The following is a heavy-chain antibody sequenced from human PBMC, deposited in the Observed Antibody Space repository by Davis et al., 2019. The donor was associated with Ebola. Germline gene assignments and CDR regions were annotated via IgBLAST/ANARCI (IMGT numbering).Heavy chain of an antibody. CDR2: ICYPGST. Sequence: PSETLSLTCTVSGGSIGSYYWSWIRQPPGEGLEWIGYICYPGSTNYNPSLKSRVAMSVDTSKNQFSLKLSSVTAADTAVYYCARAVVPTAPFGYWGQGTLVTVSS. CDR1: GGSIGSYY. D-gene: IGHD1-1*01. J-gene: IGHJ4*02. CDR3: ARAVVPTAPFGY. V-gene: IGHV4-59*01.